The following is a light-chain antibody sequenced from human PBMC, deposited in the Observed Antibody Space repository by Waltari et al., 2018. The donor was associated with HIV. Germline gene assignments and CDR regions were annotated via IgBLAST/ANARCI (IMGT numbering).Light chain of an antibody. CDR2: WAC. CDR1: QSVLNSSNNKKY. CDR3: QQYYSNSYT. J-gene: IGKJ2*01. Sequence: IVMTQSPESLAVSLGERANINCKSSQSVLNSSNNKKYLAWYQQKPGKPPRLLIYWACTRASEVPDRFSGRGSGTDFTLTISSLQTEDVAVYYCQQYYSNSYTFGQGTKLEIK. V-gene: IGKV4-1*01.